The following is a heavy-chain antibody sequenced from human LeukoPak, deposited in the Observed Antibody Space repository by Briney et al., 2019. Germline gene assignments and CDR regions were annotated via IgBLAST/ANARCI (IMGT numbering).Heavy chain of an antibody. Sequence: ASVKVSCKVSGYTLTELSMHWVRQAPAKGRDGMGGFDAEDGEKIYAQQLQGRVTMTEDTSTDTAYMELSSLRSEDTAVYYCAKGLGGSPYNWFDPWGQGTLVTVSS. CDR2: FDAEDGEK. D-gene: IGHD3-10*01. CDR1: GYTLTELS. J-gene: IGHJ5*02. V-gene: IGHV1-24*01. CDR3: AKGLGGSPYNWFDP.